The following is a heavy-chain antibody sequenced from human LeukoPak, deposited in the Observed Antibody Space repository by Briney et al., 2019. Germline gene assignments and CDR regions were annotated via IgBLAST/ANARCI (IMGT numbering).Heavy chain of an antibody. J-gene: IGHJ4*02. Sequence: GGSLRLSCSASGFTFSSYAMHWVRQAPGKGLEYVSAICSNGGSTYYAHSVKGRFTISRDNSKNTLYLKMSSRKAEDTTVYECVKDVSYYALPGSDIDYWGQGTLVTVSS. CDR1: GFTFSSYA. CDR2: ICSNGGST. D-gene: IGHD1-26*01. CDR3: VKDVSYYALPGSDIDY. V-gene: IGHV3-64D*06.